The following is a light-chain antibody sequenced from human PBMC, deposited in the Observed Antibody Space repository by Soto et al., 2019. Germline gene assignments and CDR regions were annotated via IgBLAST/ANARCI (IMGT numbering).Light chain of an antibody. V-gene: IGLV1-44*01. CDR2: SNN. CDR3: AAWDDSLKYV. CDR1: SSNIGSNT. Sequence: QLVLTQPPSASGTPGQRVTISCSGSSSNIGSNTVNWYQQLPGTAPKLLIYSNNQRPSGVPDRFSGSKSGTSASLAISGLQSEDEADYYCAAWDDSLKYVFGTGTKVTVL. J-gene: IGLJ1*01.